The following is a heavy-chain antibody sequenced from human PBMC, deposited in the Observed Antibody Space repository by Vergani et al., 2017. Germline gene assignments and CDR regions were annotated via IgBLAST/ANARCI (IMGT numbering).Heavy chain of an antibody. CDR3: ARVCSSTSCYGVRAFDI. CDR2: INHSGST. D-gene: IGHD2-2*01. CDR1: GGSFSGYY. Sequence: QVQLQQWGAGLLKPSETLSLTCAVYGGSFSGYYWSWIRQPPGKGLEWIGEINHSGSTNYNPSLKSRVTISVDTSKNQFSLKLSSVTAADTAVYNCARVCSSTSCYGVRAFDIWGQGTMVTVSS. V-gene: IGHV4-34*01. J-gene: IGHJ3*02.